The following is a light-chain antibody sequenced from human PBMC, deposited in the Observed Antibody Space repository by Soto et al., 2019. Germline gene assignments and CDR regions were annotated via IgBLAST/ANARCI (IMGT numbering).Light chain of an antibody. CDR2: GDS. V-gene: IGLV2-14*02. CDR1: SLV. CDR3: SSYTTIKTVV. Sequence: QSALTRPASVSGSPGQSITVSCTGASLVSWYQLHPGKAPKLIIYGDSKRPSGISDRFSGFKSANTAYLTISGVQPEDEADYHCSSYTTIKTVVFGGGTKLTVL. J-gene: IGLJ2*01.